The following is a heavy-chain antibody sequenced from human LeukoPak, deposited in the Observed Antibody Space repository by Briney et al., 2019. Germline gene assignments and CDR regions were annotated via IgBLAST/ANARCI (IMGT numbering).Heavy chain of an antibody. Sequence: GGSLRLSCAASGFTFSSYSMNWVRQAPGKGLEWVSSISSSSSYIYYADSVKGRFTISRDNAKNSLYLQMNSLRAEDTAVYYCARAYCSGGSCYSPRYWGQGTLVTVSS. CDR1: GFTFSSYS. CDR2: ISSSSSYI. V-gene: IGHV3-21*01. CDR3: ARAYCSGGSCYSPRY. J-gene: IGHJ4*02. D-gene: IGHD2-15*01.